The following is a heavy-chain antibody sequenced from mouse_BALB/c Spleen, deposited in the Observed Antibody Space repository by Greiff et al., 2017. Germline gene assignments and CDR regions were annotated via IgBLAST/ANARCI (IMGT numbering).Heavy chain of an antibody. J-gene: IGHJ1*01. CDR2: IDPANGNT. CDR1: GFNIKDTY. Sequence: EVQLQQSGAELVKPGASVKLSCTASGFNIKDTYMHWVKQRPEQGLEWIGRIDPANGNTKYDPKFQGKAPITADTSSNTAYLQLSSLTSEDTAVYYCARCTTVVATDWYFDVWGAGTTVTVSS. V-gene: IGHV14-3*02. CDR3: ARCTTVVATDWYFDV. D-gene: IGHD1-1*01.